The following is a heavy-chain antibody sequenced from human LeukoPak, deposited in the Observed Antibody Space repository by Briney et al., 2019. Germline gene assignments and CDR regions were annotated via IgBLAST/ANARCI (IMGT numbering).Heavy chain of an antibody. D-gene: IGHD4-17*01. CDR1: GFTFRRHA. CDR2: ISYDGSNK. V-gene: IGHV3-30*04. J-gene: IGHJ4*02. Sequence: GGSLRLSCEASGFTFRRHAMHWVRKAPGKGLEWVAVISYDGSNKYYADFVKGRFTISRDNSKNTLYLQMNSLRAEDTAVYYCARENYGDCYFDYWGQGTLVTVSS. CDR3: ARENYGDCYFDY.